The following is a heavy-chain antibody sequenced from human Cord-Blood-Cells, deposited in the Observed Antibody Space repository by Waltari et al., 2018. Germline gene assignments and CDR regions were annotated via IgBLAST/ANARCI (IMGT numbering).Heavy chain of an antibody. CDR2: INPSGGST. J-gene: IGHJ2*01. CDR3: ARDSRMGSSDWYFDL. D-gene: IGHD6-6*01. V-gene: IGHV1-46*01. Sequence: QVQLVQSGAAVKKPGASVKVSCKASGYTFTSYYMHWVPQAPGQGLEWMGIINPSGGSTSYAQKFQGRVTMTRDTSTSTVYMELSSLRSEDTAVYYCARDSRMGSSDWYFDLWGRGTLVTVSS. CDR1: GYTFTSYY.